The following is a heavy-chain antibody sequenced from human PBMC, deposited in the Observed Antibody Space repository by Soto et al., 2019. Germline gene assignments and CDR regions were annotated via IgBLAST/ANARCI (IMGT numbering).Heavy chain of an antibody. Sequence: EVQLLDYGGGLVQPGGSLRLSCAASGFTFSTYAMSWVRQAPGKGLEWVSTITCSGSSTYYADSVKGLFTISRDNSKNTLYLQINSLRAEYTAVYYCAKDLYGDYGGVDYWGQGTLVTVSS. CDR2: ITCSGSST. CDR1: GFTFSTYA. D-gene: IGHD4-17*01. CDR3: AKDLYGDYGGVDY. V-gene: IGHV3-23*01. J-gene: IGHJ4*02.